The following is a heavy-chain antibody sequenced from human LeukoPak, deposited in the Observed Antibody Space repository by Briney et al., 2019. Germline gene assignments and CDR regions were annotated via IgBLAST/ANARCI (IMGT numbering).Heavy chain of an antibody. CDR3: ARARGTTVSTPIDY. CDR2: ISAYNGNT. J-gene: IGHJ4*02. CDR1: GYTFTSYG. V-gene: IGHV1-18*01. D-gene: IGHD4-17*01. Sequence: ASVKVSCKASGYTFTSYGISWVRQAPGQGLEWMRWISAYNGNTNYAQKLQGRVTMTTDTSTSTAYMELRSLRSDDTAVYYCARARGTTVSTPIDYSGLGTLVTVSS.